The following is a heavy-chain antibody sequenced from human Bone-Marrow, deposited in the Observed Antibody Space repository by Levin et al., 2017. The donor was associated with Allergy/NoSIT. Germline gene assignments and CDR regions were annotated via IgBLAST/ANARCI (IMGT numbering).Heavy chain of an antibody. CDR1: GYTFTGYY. CDR3: AREFRFLPPRFYDSSGYSWFDP. J-gene: IGHJ5*02. CDR2: INPNSGGT. V-gene: IGHV1-2*04. D-gene: IGHD3-22*01. Sequence: EASVKVSCKASGYTFTGYYMHWVRQAPGQGLEWMGWINPNSGGTNYAQKFQGWVTMTRDTSISTAYMELSRLRSDDTAVYYCAREFRFLPPRFYDSSGYSWFDPWGQGTLVTVSS.